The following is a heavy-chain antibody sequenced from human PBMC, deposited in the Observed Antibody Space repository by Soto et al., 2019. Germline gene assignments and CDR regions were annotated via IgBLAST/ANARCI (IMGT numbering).Heavy chain of an antibody. CDR1: GGTFSSHT. J-gene: IGHJ2*01. CDR3: ARPDFGDFWYFDL. Sequence: QDQLVQSGAEVKKPGSSVKVSCKASGGTFSSHTFSWVRQAPGQGLEWMGRIIPALGTATYAQKFQGRVTITAAESATTVDMELNSLRSEDTAVYYCARPDFGDFWYFDLWGRGTLVTV. CDR2: IIPALGTA. D-gene: IGHD4-17*01. V-gene: IGHV1-69*08.